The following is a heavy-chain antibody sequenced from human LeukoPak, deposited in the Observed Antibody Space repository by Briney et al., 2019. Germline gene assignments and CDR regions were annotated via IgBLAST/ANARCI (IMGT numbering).Heavy chain of an antibody. D-gene: IGHD3-22*01. J-gene: IGHJ3*02. Sequence: PSETLSLTCAVSGGSISSGGYSWSWIRQPPGKGLEWIGYIYHSGSTYYNPSLKSRVTISVDRSKNQFSLKLSSVTAADTAVYYCASYYYDSSGYDADAFDIWGQGTMVTVSS. CDR2: IYHSGST. CDR3: ASYYYDSSGYDADAFDI. V-gene: IGHV4-30-2*01. CDR1: GGSISSGGYS.